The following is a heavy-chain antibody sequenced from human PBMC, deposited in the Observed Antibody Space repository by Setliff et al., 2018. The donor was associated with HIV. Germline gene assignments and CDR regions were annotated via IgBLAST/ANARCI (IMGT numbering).Heavy chain of an antibody. D-gene: IGHD3-16*01. V-gene: IGHV3-7*04. CDR2: INPDGRQR. Sequence: GGSLRLSCTASGFSFSRYWMGWVRQAPGKGPEWVANINPDGRQRNYADSVKGRFTISRDNAKSTLYLQMNRLRADDTAVYYCVRGPQFTPHWGQGTLVTVSS. J-gene: IGHJ4*02. CDR1: GFSFSRYW. CDR3: VRGPQFTPH.